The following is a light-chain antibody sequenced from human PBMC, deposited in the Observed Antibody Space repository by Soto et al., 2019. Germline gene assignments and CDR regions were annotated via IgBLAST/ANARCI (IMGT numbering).Light chain of an antibody. J-gene: IGKJ2*01. CDR3: QQYSSSPPMYT. Sequence: EIVLTQSPGTLSLSPGERATLSCRASQSVTSTYLAWYQQKPGQAPRLLIYGASSRATGIPDRFSGSGSGTDFTLTISRLEPGDCAVYYCQQYSSSPPMYTFGQGTKLEIK. CDR2: GAS. V-gene: IGKV3-20*01. CDR1: QSVTSTY.